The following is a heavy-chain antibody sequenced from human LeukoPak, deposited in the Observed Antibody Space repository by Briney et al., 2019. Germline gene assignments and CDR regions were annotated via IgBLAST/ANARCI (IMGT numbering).Heavy chain of an antibody. V-gene: IGHV3-23*01. CDR1: GFTFSSYA. Sequence: GGSLRLSCAASGFTFSSYAMSWVRQAPGKGLEWVSAISGSGGSTYYANSVKGRFTISRDNSKNTLYLQMNSLRAEDTAVYYCAKDRFGELLYDYWGQGTLVTVSS. D-gene: IGHD3-10*01. CDR2: ISGSGGST. J-gene: IGHJ4*02. CDR3: AKDRFGELLYDY.